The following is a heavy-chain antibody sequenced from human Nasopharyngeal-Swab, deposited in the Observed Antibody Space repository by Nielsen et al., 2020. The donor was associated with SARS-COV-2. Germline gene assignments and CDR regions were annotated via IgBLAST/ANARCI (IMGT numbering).Heavy chain of an antibody. CDR2: IYYSGST. CDR3: ARDLVGATNYFDY. Sequence: SETLSLTCTVSGGSVSSGSYYWSWIRQPPGKGLEWIGYIYYSGSTNCNPSLKSRVTISVDTSKNQFSLKLSSVTAADTAVYYCARDLVGATNYFDYWGQGTLVTVSS. J-gene: IGHJ4*02. D-gene: IGHD1-26*01. V-gene: IGHV4-61*01. CDR1: GGSVSSGSYY.